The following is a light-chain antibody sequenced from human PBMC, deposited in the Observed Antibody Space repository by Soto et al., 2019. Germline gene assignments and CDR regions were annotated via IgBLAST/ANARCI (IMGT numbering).Light chain of an antibody. Sequence: QSALTQPASVSGSAGQSITISCSGTMRDVGAYNLVSWYQQHLGTAPKLIIYEVLNRPSGISSRFSGSRSGNTASLTISGLQSEDEGDYYCSAYTARSTLVFGGGTKLTVL. J-gene: IGLJ3*02. CDR2: EVL. CDR3: SAYTARSTLV. V-gene: IGLV2-14*01. CDR1: MRDVGAYNL.